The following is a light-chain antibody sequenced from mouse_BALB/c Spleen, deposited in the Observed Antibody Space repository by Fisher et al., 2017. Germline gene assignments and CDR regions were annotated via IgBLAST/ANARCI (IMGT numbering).Light chain of an antibody. CDR3: HQYHRSPPIT. V-gene: IGKV4-74*01. J-gene: IGKJ5*01. CDR1: SSVSSSY. CDR2: STS. Sequence: IVMTQTPAIMSASLGERVTMTCTASSSVSSSYLHWYQQRPGSSPKLWIYSTSNLASGVPARFSGNGSGTSYSLTISSMEAEDAATYYCHQYHRSPPITFGAGTKLELK.